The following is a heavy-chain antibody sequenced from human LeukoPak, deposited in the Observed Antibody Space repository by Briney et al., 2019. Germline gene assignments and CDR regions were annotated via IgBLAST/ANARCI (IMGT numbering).Heavy chain of an antibody. D-gene: IGHD3-3*01. J-gene: IGHJ3*02. CDR1: GGSISSSNW. CDR3: ARPTNHRDTIFGVVIIKTDAFDI. CDR2: IYHTGST. Sequence: PSETLSLTCAVSGGSISSSNWWSWVRQPPGKGLEWIGEIYHTGSTNYNPSLKSRVTISVDKSKNQFSLKLSSVTAADTAVYYCARPTNHRDTIFGVVIIKTDAFDIWGQGTMVTVSS. V-gene: IGHV4-4*02.